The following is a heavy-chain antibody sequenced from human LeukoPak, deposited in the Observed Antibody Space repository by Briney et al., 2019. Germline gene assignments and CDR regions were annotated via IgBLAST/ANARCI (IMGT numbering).Heavy chain of an antibody. CDR2: IYSGGST. J-gene: IGHJ4*02. D-gene: IGHD3-22*01. V-gene: IGHV3-66*01. CDR3: ARIANYYDSSGQNDY. CDR1: GFTVSSNY. Sequence: GGSLRLSCAASGFTVSSNYMSWVRQAPGKGLEWVSVIYSGGSTYYADSVEGRFTISRDNSKNTLYLQMNSLRAEDTAAYYCARIANYYDSSGQNDYWGQGTLVTVSS.